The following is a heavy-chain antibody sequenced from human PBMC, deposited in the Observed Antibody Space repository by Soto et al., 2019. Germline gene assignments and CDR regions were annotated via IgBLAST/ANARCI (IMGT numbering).Heavy chain of an antibody. D-gene: IGHD6-6*01. V-gene: IGHV2-70*04. Sequence: SGPTLVNPTQTLTLTCTFSGFSLSTSGMRVNWIRQPPGKALEWLARIDWDDDKFYSTSLKTRLTISKDTSKNKVVLTMTNMDPVDTATYYCARIRSRSTHFDYWGQATLVNVPP. CDR1: GFSLSTSGMR. CDR3: ARIRSRSTHFDY. J-gene: IGHJ4*02. CDR2: IDWDDDK.